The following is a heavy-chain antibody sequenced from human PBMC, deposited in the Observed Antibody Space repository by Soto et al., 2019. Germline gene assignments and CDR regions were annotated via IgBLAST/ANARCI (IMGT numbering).Heavy chain of an antibody. CDR2: INHSGST. CDR3: ARGGRGRRGNWYFDL. Sequence: QVQLQQWGAGLLKPSETLSLTCAVYGGSFSGYYWSWIRQPPGKGLEWIGEINHSGSTNYNPSLKSRVTISVDTSKNQFSLKLSSVTAADTAVYYCARGGRGRRGNWYFDLWGRGTLVTVSS. J-gene: IGHJ2*01. V-gene: IGHV4-34*01. D-gene: IGHD3-10*01. CDR1: GGSFSGYY.